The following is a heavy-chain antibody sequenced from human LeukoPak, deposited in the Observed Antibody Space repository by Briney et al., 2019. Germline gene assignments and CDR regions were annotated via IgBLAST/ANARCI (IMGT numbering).Heavy chain of an antibody. Sequence: GGSLRLSCAASGFTFSSYATSWVRQAPGKGLEWVSAISGSGGSTYYADSVKGRFTISRDNSKNTLYLQMNSLRAEDTAVYYCARGIAAAKIGYMDVWGKGTTVTVSS. J-gene: IGHJ6*03. D-gene: IGHD6-13*01. CDR3: ARGIAAAKIGYMDV. CDR2: ISGSGGST. V-gene: IGHV3-23*01. CDR1: GFTFSSYA.